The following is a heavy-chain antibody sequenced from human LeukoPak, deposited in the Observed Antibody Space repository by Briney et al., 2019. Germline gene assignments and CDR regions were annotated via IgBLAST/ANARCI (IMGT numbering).Heavy chain of an antibody. D-gene: IGHD3-10*01. CDR3: GDLGSAGADH. CDR2: IRNKADGYTT. CDR1: GFTFSPHY. Sequence: GGSLRLSCVASGFTFSPHYMDWVRQSPGQGLEWVGLIRNKADGYTTIYAASVKGRFTISRDDSKNSVYLQMDSLKTEDTAAYYCGDLGSAGADHWGQGTLVTVSS. J-gene: IGHJ4*02. V-gene: IGHV3-72*01.